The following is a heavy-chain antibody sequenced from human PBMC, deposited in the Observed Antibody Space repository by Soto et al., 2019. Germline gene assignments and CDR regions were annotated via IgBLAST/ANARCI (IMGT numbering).Heavy chain of an antibody. CDR2: IYYSGST. CDR1: GGSVSSGSYH. J-gene: IGHJ5*02. CDR3: ARLSAAWFDP. D-gene: IGHD6-19*01. Sequence: QVQLQESGPGLVKPSETLSLTCTVSGGSVSSGSYHWGWIRQPPGKGLEWIGYIYYSGSTNYNPALKSRVTISLDTSKNQFSLSLTSVTAADTAVYYCARLSAAWFDPWGQGTLVTVAS. V-gene: IGHV4-61*01.